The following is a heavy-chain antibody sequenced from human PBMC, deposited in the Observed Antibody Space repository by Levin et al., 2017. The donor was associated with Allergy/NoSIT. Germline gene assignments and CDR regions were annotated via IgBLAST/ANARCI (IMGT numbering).Heavy chain of an antibody. J-gene: IGHJ4*02. CDR1: GFIFSDHY. Sequence: LSLTCAVSGFIFSDHYMVWVRQAPGKGLEWVALIRNKANGYTAEYAASVKGRFTISRDDSQISLYLQMNSLKTEDTAMYYCARGQYYFDSWGQGTLVTVSS. V-gene: IGHV3-72*01. CDR2: IRNKANGYTA. CDR3: ARGQYYFDS. D-gene: IGHD4-11*01.